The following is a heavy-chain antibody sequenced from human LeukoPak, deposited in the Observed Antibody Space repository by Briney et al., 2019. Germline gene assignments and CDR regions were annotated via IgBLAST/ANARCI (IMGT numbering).Heavy chain of an antibody. CDR2: INWNGGST. D-gene: IGHD3-10*01. Sequence: GGSLRLSCAASGFTFDDYTMSWVRQAPGKGLEWVSGINWNGGSTGYVDSVKGRFTISRDNAKNSLYLQMNSLRAEDTAVYYCAREGESYPDLDYWGQGALVTVSS. CDR3: AREGESYPDLDY. V-gene: IGHV3-20*04. J-gene: IGHJ4*02. CDR1: GFTFDDYT.